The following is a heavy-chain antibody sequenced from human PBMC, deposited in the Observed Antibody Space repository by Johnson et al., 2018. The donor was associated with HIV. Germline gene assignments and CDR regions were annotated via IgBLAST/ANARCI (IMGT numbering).Heavy chain of an antibody. J-gene: IGHJ3*02. CDR2: ISYDGSNK. Sequence: QVQLVESGGGLVKPGGSLRLSCAASGFTFSSYSMHWVRQAPGKGLEWVAVISYDGSNKYYADSVTGRFTISRDNSKNTLYLQMNSLRAEDTALYYCATPTRVYADAFDIWGQGTMVTVSS. CDR3: ATPTRVYADAFDI. D-gene: IGHD5/OR15-5a*01. V-gene: IGHV3-30-3*01. CDR1: GFTFSSYS.